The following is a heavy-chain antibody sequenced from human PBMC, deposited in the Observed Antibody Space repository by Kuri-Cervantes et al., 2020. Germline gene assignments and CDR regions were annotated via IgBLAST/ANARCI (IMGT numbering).Heavy chain of an antibody. CDR1: GYTFTDYY. CDR3: ARGPELPYCSGGSCYGRNFYGMDV. Sequence: ASVKVSCKASGYTFTDYYMHWVRQAPGQGLEWMGWINPNSGGTNYAQKFQGRVTMTRDTSISTAYMELSRLRSDDTAVYYCARGPELPYCSGGSCYGRNFYGMDVWGQGTTVTVAS. V-gene: IGHV1-2*02. D-gene: IGHD2-15*01. CDR2: INPNSGGT. J-gene: IGHJ6*02.